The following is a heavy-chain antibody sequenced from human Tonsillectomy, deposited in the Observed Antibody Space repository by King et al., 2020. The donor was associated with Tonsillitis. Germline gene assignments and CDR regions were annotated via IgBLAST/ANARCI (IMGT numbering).Heavy chain of an antibody. CDR2: ISPSDSTI. CDR1: GFTFRYYY. Sequence: QLVQSGGGLVKPGGSLRLSCAASGFTFRYYYMSWFRQAPGKGLAWGSYISPSDSTIYYDDPVKGRFTISRDNAKTSLYLQMNSLRAEDTAVYYCAREYHRNGMDVWGQGTTVTVSS. CDR3: AREYHRNGMDV. D-gene: IGHD2-2*01. V-gene: IGHV3-11*01. J-gene: IGHJ6*02.